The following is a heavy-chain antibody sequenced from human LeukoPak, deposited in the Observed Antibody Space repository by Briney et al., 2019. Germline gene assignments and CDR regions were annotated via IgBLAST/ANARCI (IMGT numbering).Heavy chain of an antibody. J-gene: IGHJ4*02. CDR1: GFTFSSYW. V-gene: IGHV3-7*01. Sequence: PGGSLRLSCAASGFTFSSYWMSWVRQAPEKGLEWVANIKQDGSEKYYVDSVKGRFTISRDNAKNSLYLQMNSLRAEDTAVYYRARDSYDILTGYEGSDYWGQGTLVTVSS. CDR2: IKQDGSEK. D-gene: IGHD3-9*01. CDR3: ARDSYDILTGYEGSDY.